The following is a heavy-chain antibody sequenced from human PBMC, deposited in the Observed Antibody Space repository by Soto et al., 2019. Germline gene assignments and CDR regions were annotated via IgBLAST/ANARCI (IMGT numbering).Heavy chain of an antibody. D-gene: IGHD3-3*01. CDR2: IYPGDSDT. CDR3: ARLWSDSLPWGYYYYGLDV. CDR1: GYSFSNYY. J-gene: IGHJ6*02. V-gene: IGHV5-51*01. Sequence: EVQLVQSGAEVKKPGESLKISCKGSGYSFSNYYIAWVRQLPGKGLEWMGVIYPGDSDTKYSPSFQGQVIISADKSINTAFLQWSSLEASDTAMYYCARLWSDSLPWGYYYYGLDVWGQGTTVTVSS.